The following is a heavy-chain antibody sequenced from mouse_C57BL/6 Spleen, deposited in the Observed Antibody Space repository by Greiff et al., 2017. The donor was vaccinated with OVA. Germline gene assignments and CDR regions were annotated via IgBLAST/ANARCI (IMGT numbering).Heavy chain of an antibody. V-gene: IGHV1-50*01. CDR1: GYTFTSYW. J-gene: IGHJ3*01. D-gene: IGHD1-1*01. Sequence: VQLQQPGAELVKPGASVKLSCKASGYTFTSYWMQWVKQRPGQGLEWIGEIDPSDSYTNYNQKFKGKATLTVDTSSSTAYMQLSSLTSEDSAVYYCATGDYYGSSSWFAYWGQGTLVTVSA. CDR3: ATGDYYGSSSWFAY. CDR2: IDPSDSYT.